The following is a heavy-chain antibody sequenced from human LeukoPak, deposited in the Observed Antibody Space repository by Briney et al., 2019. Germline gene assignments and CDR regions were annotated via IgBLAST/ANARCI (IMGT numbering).Heavy chain of an antibody. J-gene: IGHJ5*02. CDR3: AREAPNYYGSGLGDWFDP. V-gene: IGHV3-21*01. Sequence: PGGSLRLSCAASGFTFSSYSMNWVRQAPGKGLEWVSSISSSSSYIYYVDSVKGRFTISRDNAKNSLYLQMNSLRAEDTAVYYCAREAPNYYGSGLGDWFDPWGQGTLVTVSS. D-gene: IGHD3-10*01. CDR1: GFTFSSYS. CDR2: ISSSSSYI.